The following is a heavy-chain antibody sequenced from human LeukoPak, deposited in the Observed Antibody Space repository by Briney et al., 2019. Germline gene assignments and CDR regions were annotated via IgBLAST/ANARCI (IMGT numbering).Heavy chain of an antibody. D-gene: IGHD3-10*01. J-gene: IGHJ4*02. CDR3: ARGGPALLWFEKYYFDY. V-gene: IGHV3-30*04. CDR2: ISYDGSNK. CDR1: GFTFSSYA. Sequence: GGSLRLYCAASGFTFSSYAMHWVRQAPGKGLEWVAVISYDGSNKSYAYSVKGRFTISRDNSKNTLYLQMNSLRAEDTAGYYCARGGPALLWFEKYYFDYCGQATLATASS.